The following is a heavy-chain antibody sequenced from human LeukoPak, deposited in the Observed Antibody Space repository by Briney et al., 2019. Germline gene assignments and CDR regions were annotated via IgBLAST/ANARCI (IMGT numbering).Heavy chain of an antibody. CDR3: ARDYDFWSGPGGYFDY. J-gene: IGHJ4*02. Sequence: PGGSLRLSCAASGFTFSSYWMSWVRQAPGKGLEWVANIKQDGSEKYYVDSVKGRFTISRDNAKNSLYLQMNSLRAEDTAVYYCARDYDFWSGPGGYFDYWGQGTLVTVSS. D-gene: IGHD3-3*01. V-gene: IGHV3-7*01. CDR2: IKQDGSEK. CDR1: GFTFSSYW.